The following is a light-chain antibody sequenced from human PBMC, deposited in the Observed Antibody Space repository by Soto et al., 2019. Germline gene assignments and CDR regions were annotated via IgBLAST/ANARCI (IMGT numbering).Light chain of an antibody. CDR3: QQYGSSPGT. CDR1: QCFSSSY. J-gene: IGKJ1*01. Sequence: EIVLTQSPGTLSLSPGERTTLSCRASQCFSSSYLAWYQQKPGQAPRLLIYGASSRATGIPDRFSGSGSGTDFTLTISRLEPEDFAVYYCQQYGSSPGTVGQGTKVDIK. V-gene: IGKV3-20*01. CDR2: GAS.